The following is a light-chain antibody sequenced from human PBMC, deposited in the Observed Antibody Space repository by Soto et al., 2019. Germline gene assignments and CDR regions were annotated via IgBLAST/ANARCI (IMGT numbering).Light chain of an antibody. CDR3: SSYATSTPVL. V-gene: IGLV2-14*03. CDR2: DVS. J-gene: IGLJ2*01. Sequence: QSALTQPASVSGSPGQSITLSCTGTSSDVGGYNYVFWYQQHPGRAPQLMIYDVSHRPSGVSNRVSGSRSGNTASLNISGLQAEDEADSYCSSYATSTPVLFGGGTKLTVL. CDR1: SSDVGGYNY.